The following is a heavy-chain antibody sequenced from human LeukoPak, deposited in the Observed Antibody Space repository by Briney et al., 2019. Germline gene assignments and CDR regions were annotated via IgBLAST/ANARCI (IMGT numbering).Heavy chain of an antibody. CDR2: ISYDGSNK. J-gene: IGHJ4*02. D-gene: IGHD2-21*02. V-gene: IGHV3-30*18. CDR1: GFTFSSYG. Sequence: GRSLRLSCAASGFTFSSYGMHWVRQAPGEGLEWVAVISYDGSNKYYADSVKGRFTISRDNSKNTLYLQMNSLRAEDTAVYYCAKVGTVVVTATYFDYWGQGTLVTVSS. CDR3: AKVGTVVVTATYFDY.